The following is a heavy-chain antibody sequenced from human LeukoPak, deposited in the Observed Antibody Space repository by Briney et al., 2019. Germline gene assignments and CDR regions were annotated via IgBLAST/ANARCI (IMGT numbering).Heavy chain of an antibody. CDR1: GYTFTSYG. CDR3: ASIAAAGTGYGYFDY. CDR2: ISAYNGNT. D-gene: IGHD6-13*01. V-gene: IGHV1-18*01. Sequence: ASVKVSCKASGYTFTSYGISWVRQAPGQGLEWMGWISAYNGNTNYAQKLQGRVTMTTDTSTSTAYMELRSLRSDDTAVYYCASIAAAGTGYGYFDYWGQGTLVTVSS. J-gene: IGHJ4*02.